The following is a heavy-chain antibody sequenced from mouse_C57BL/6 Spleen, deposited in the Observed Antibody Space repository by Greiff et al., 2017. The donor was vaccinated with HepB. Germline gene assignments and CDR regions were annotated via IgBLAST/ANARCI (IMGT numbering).Heavy chain of an antibody. J-gene: IGHJ2*01. CDR3: ARPYYGSSGDFDY. CDR2: INPSSGYT. Sequence: QVQLQQSGAELAKPGASVKLSCKASGYTFTSYWMHWVKQSPVQGLEWIGYINPSSGYTKYNQKFKDKATLTADKSSSTAYMQLSSLTYEDSAVYYCARPYYGSSGDFDYWGQGTTLTVSS. V-gene: IGHV1-7*01. CDR1: GYTFTSYW. D-gene: IGHD1-1*01.